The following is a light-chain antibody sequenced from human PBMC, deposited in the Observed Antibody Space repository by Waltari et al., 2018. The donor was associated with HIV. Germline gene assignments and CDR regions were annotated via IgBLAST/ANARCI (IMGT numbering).Light chain of an antibody. J-gene: IGLJ1*01. CDR1: NSDVGGYNF. CDR3: SSYTRSSTHYV. CDR2: DVT. Sequence: QPALTQTASASGSPGQSITISCTGTNSDVGGYNFVSWYQHHPGRAPKLIIYDVTNRPAGVANRFSGSKSGNTASLTISGLQAEDEADYFCSSYTRSSTHYVFGTGTKVTVL. V-gene: IGLV2-14*03.